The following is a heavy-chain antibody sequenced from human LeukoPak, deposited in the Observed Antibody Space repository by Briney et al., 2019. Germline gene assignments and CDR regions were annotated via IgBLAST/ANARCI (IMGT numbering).Heavy chain of an antibody. CDR1: GFTFSSYS. V-gene: IGHV3-21*01. CDR3: AKDLWGYCSSTSCYNS. Sequence: PGGSLRLSCAASGFTFSSYSMNWVRQAPGKGLEWVSSISSSSSYIYYADSVKGRFTISRDNSKNTLYLQMNSLRAEDTAVYYCAKDLWGYCSSTSCYNSWGQGTLVTVSS. CDR2: ISSSSSYI. J-gene: IGHJ4*02. D-gene: IGHD2-2*02.